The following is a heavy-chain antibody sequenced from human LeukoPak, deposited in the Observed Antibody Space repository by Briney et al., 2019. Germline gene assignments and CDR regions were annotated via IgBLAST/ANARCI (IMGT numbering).Heavy chain of an antibody. CDR3: ASICSSLNNWFDP. J-gene: IGHJ5*02. CDR2: IYTSGST. V-gene: IGHV4-4*09. D-gene: IGHD6-6*01. Sequence: SETLSLTCTVSGGSISRYYWSWIRQPPGKGLEWIGYIYTSGSTNYNPSLKSRVTISVDTSKNQFSLKLSSVTAADTAVYYCASICSSLNNWFDPWGQGTLVTVSS. CDR1: GGSISRYY.